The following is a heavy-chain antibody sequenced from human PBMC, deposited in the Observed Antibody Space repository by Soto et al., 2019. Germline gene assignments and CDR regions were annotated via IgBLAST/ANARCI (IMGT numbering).Heavy chain of an antibody. V-gene: IGHV1-8*01. D-gene: IGHD3-16*02. CDR3: ASPRPMITFGGVIANDAFDI. J-gene: IGHJ3*02. CDR2: MNPNSGNT. Sequence: RASVKVSCKASGYTFTSYDINWVRQATGQGLEWMGWMNPNSGNTGYAQKFQGRVTMTRNTSISTAYMELSSLRSEDTAVYYCASPRPMITFGGVIANDAFDIWGQGTMVTVSS. CDR1: GYTFTSYD.